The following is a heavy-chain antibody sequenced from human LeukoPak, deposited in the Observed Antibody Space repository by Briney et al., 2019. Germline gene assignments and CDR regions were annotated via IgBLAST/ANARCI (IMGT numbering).Heavy chain of an antibody. CDR2: MYHSGST. CDR3: ARDKGQYGSGTRGFTWFDP. Sequence: SETLSLTCSVSGYSISSAYYWGWIRQPPGKGLEWIGTMYHSGSTNYNPSLKSRVTISVDTSKNQFSLKLSSVTAADTAVYYCARDKGQYGSGTRGFTWFDPWGQGTLVTVSS. V-gene: IGHV4-38-2*02. D-gene: IGHD3-10*01. J-gene: IGHJ5*02. CDR1: GYSISSAYY.